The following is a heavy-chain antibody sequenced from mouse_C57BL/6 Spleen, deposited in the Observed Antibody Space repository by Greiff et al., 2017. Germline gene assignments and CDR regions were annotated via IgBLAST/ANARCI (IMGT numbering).Heavy chain of an antibody. CDR1: GFTFSSYA. D-gene: IGHD2-10*02. CDR2: ISDGGSYT. V-gene: IGHV5-4*01. CDR3: ARDRGYGNYGAWFAY. Sequence: EVMLVKSGGGLVKPGGSLKLSCAASGFTFSSYAMSWVRQTPEKRLEWVATISDGGSYTYYPDNVKGRFPISRDNAKNNLYLQMSHLKSEDTARYYCARDRGYGNYGAWFAYWGQGTLVTVSA. J-gene: IGHJ3*01.